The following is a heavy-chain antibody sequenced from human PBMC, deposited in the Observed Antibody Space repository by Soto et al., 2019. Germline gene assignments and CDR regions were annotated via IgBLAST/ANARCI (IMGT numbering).Heavy chain of an antibody. CDR1: GFTFSSYA. Sequence: GGSLRLSCAASGFTFSSYAMSWVRQAPGKGLEWVSSISGSGGSTYYADSVKGRFTISRDNSKNTLYLQMNSLRAEDTAVYYCAKDMHSGYVIMDVWGQGTTVTVSS. CDR2: ISGSGGST. CDR3: AKDMHSGYVIMDV. V-gene: IGHV3-23*01. J-gene: IGHJ6*02. D-gene: IGHD5-12*01.